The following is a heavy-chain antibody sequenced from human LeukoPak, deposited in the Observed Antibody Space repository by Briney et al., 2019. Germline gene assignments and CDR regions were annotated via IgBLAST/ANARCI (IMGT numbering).Heavy chain of an antibody. CDR3: ARGDGPGGGNSDY. D-gene: IGHD4-23*01. J-gene: IGHJ4*02. CDR1: GFTFSSYA. CDR2: ISGSGGST. V-gene: IGHV3-23*01. Sequence: PGGSLRLSCAASGFTFSSYAMSWVRQAPGKGLEWVSAISGSGGSTYYADSVKGRFTISRDNSKNTLYLQMNSLRSEDTAVYYCARGDGPGGGNSDYWGQGTLVTVSS.